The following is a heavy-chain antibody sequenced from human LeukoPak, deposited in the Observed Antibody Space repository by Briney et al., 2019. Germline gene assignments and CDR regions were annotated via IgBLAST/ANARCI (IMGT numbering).Heavy chain of an antibody. CDR2: INHSGST. V-gene: IGHV4-34*01. CDR1: GGSFSGYY. CDR3: ARDATWSGYLDH. J-gene: IGHJ4*02. D-gene: IGHD3-3*01. Sequence: SETLSLTCAVYGGSFSGYYWSWIRQPPGKGLEWIGEINHSGSTNYNPSLKSRVTISVDTSKNQFSLKLSSVTAADTAVYYCARDATWSGYLDHWGQGTLVTVSS.